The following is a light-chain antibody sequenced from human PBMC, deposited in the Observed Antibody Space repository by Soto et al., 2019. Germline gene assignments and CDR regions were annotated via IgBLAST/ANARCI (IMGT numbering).Light chain of an antibody. V-gene: IGKV3-20*01. CDR1: QSVSSSY. J-gene: IGKJ1*01. CDR3: QQYGSLLT. Sequence: EIVLTQSPGTLSLSPGERAILSCRASQSVSSSYLAWYQQKPGQAPRLLIYGASSRATGIPDRFSGSGSGTDFTLTISRLEPEDFAVYYCQQYGSLLTFGQGTKVEIK. CDR2: GAS.